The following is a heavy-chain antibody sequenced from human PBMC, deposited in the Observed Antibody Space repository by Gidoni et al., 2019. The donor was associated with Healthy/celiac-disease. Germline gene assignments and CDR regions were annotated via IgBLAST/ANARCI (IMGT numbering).Heavy chain of an antibody. D-gene: IGHD5-12*01. Sequence: EVQLVESGGGLVKPGGSLRLSCAASGFTFSSYSMNWVRQAPGKGLEWVSSISSSSSDIYYADSVKGRLTISRDNAKNSLYRQMNSLRAEDTAVYYCARESCDYDCSEYYGMDVWGQGTTVTVSS. CDR2: ISSSSSDI. CDR3: ARESCDYDCSEYYGMDV. V-gene: IGHV3-21*01. CDR1: GFTFSSYS. J-gene: IGHJ6*02.